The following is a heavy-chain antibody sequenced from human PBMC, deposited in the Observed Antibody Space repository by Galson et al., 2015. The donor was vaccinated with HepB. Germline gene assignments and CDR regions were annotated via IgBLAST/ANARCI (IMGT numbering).Heavy chain of an antibody. CDR2: IYPDDSKV. CDR1: GYGFSAYW. Sequence: SGAEVKEPGESLKISCKGSGYGFSAYWIGWVRQMAGKGLEWMGIIYPDDSKVKYSPSFQGQVTISADKSISTAYLQWSSLKASDSAMYYCARFSATSFTLNWFDPWGQGTLVTVSS. V-gene: IGHV5-51*01. CDR3: ARFSATSFTLNWFDP. J-gene: IGHJ5*02. D-gene: IGHD2-15*01.